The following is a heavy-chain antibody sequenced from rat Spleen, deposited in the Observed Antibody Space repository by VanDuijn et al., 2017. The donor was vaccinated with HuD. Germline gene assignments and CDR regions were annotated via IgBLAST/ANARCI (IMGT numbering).Heavy chain of an antibody. J-gene: IGHJ3*01. CDR1: GFTLSDYS. CDR3: ARHGIYNNYGWFAY. V-gene: IGHV5-29*01. Sequence: EVQLVESDGGLVQPGRSLKLSCTASGFTLSDYSMAWVRQAPTKGLEWVATMSYDGGNTYYRDSVKGRFTISRDNAKSTLYLQMDSLRSEDTATYYCARHGIYNNYGWFAYWGQGTLVTVSS. D-gene: IGHD1-10*01. CDR2: MSYDGGNT.